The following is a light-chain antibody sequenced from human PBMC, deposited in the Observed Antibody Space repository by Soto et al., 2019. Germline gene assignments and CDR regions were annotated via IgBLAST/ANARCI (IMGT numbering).Light chain of an antibody. J-gene: IGKJ5*01. CDR2: GAS. CDR1: QSIRTN. CDR3: QQYNHWTSIT. Sequence: IVMTQSPATLSVSPGERAILSCSASQSIRTNVAWYQQRPGQAPRLLIYGASTRATDIPARFSGSGSVTEFTLSISSLQSEDFAIYYCQQYNHWTSITFGQGTRLEF. V-gene: IGKV3-15*01.